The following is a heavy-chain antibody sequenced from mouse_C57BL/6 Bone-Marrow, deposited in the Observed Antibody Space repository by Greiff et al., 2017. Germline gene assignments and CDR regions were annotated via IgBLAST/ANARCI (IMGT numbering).Heavy chain of an antibody. CDR3: ARGGILFDY. Sequence: VQLQQPGAELVMPGASVKLSCKASGYTFTSYWMHWVKQRPGQGLEWIGEIDPSDSYTNYNQKFKGKSTLTVDKSSSTAYMQLSSLTSEDSAVYYCARGGILFDYWGQGTTLTVSS. J-gene: IGHJ2*01. V-gene: IGHV1-69*01. CDR2: IDPSDSYT. CDR1: GYTFTSYW.